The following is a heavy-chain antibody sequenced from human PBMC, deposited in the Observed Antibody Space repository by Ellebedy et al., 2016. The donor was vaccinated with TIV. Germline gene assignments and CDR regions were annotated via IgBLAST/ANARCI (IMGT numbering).Heavy chain of an antibody. CDR1: GFTFNNYA. J-gene: IGHJ4*02. CDR3: ARDWLEQRGDYFDV. D-gene: IGHD2/OR15-2a*01. V-gene: IGHV3-30-3*01. Sequence: GGSLRLXCAASGFTFNNYAMHWVRQAPGKGLEWVAVISGDGNMIFYSDSVKGRFTISRDNSKNTLYLQAGRLTADDTAVYFCARDWLEQRGDYFDVWGQGTLVTVSS. CDR2: ISGDGNMI.